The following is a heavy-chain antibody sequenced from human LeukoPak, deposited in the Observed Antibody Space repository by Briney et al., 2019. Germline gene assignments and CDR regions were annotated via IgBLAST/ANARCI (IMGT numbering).Heavy chain of an antibody. CDR2: INHSGST. Sequence: PSETLSLTCAVYGGSFSGYHWSWIRQPPGKGLEWIGEINHSGSTNYNPSLKSRVTISVDTSKNQFSLKLSSVTAADTAVYYCARGSGVFDYWGQGTLVTVSS. V-gene: IGHV4-34*01. D-gene: IGHD3-10*01. CDR3: ARGSGVFDY. CDR1: GGSFSGYH. J-gene: IGHJ4*02.